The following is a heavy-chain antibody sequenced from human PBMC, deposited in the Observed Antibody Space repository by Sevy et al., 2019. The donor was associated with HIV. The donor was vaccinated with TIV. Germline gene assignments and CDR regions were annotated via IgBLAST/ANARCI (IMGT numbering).Heavy chain of an antibody. CDR1: GVSFSNAC. CDR3: ATAAASCSDTSTYTSLGPDAY. CDR2: IKCTIDGGPKP. J-gene: IGHJ4*02. V-gene: IGHV3-15*07. Sequence: GGSLRLSCAASGVSFSNACMNWVRQAPGKGLEWVGHIKCTIDGGPKPKYAAPVSGSFTITKAYASDTMYVHLQMNSLRTQKTAVDYCATAAASCSDTSTYTSLGPDAYWGQGTLVTVSS. D-gene: IGHD3-16*01.